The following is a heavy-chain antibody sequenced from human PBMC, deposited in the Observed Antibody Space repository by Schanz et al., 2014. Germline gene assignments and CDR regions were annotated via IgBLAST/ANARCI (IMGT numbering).Heavy chain of an antibody. V-gene: IGHV4-4*07. J-gene: IGHJ2*01. CDR1: GGSIRSYF. Sequence: QVQLQESGPGLLKPSETLSLTCTVSGGSIRSYFWSWIRQPAGKALEWVGRVFPNGITNYNPSLKSRVPISLDTSKNQFSLTLTSLTAADTAVYYCARDTTWRLDLWGRGTLXTVSS. CDR3: ARDTTWRLDL. D-gene: IGHD1-1*01. CDR2: VFPNGIT.